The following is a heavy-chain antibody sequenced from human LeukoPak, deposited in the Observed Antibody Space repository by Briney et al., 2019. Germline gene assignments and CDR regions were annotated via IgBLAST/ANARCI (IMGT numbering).Heavy chain of an antibody. D-gene: IGHD6-19*01. V-gene: IGHV4-59*01. CDR3: ARDLLSTAGFFAY. J-gene: IGHJ4*02. Sequence: SETLSLTCTVSGGSISSYYWSWIRQPPGKGLEWIGYIYYSGSTNYNPSLKSRVAISVDTSKNQFSLNLSSVTAADTAVYYCARDLLSTAGFFAYWGQGTLVTVSS. CDR1: GGSISSYY. CDR2: IYYSGST.